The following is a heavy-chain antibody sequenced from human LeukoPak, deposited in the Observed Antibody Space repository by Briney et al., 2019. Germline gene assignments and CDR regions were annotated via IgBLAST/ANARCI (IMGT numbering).Heavy chain of an antibody. D-gene: IGHD3-16*01. CDR3: ARGSMITLGGVIIPTPFDY. J-gene: IGHJ4*02. Sequence: GASVKVSCKASGYTFTSYGISWVRQAPGQGLEWMGWISAYNGNTNYAQKLQGRVTMTTDTSTSTAYMELRSLRSDDTAVYYCARGSMITLGGVIIPTPFDYWGQGTLVTVSS. CDR2: ISAYNGNT. CDR1: GYTFTSYG. V-gene: IGHV1-18*01.